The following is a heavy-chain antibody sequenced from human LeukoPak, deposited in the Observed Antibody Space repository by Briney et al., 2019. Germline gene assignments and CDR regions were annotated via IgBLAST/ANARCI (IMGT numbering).Heavy chain of an antibody. Sequence: GGSLRLSCAASGFTFSNYWMHWVRQAPGKGMVWVSRIYTDGSSTSYADSVKGRFTISRDNSKNTLYLQMNSLRAEDTAVYYCAKVPIAAAGINYFDYWGQGTLVTVSS. D-gene: IGHD6-13*01. CDR3: AKVPIAAAGINYFDY. CDR1: GFTFSNYW. V-gene: IGHV3-74*01. J-gene: IGHJ4*02. CDR2: IYTDGSST.